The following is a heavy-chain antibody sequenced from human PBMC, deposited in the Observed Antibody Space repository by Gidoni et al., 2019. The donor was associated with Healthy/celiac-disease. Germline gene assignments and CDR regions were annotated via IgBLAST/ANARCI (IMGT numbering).Heavy chain of an antibody. D-gene: IGHD4-17*01. CDR2: IWYDGSNK. CDR3: ARRFAYGDYLAFDI. J-gene: IGHJ3*02. V-gene: IGHV3-33*01. Sequence: GRQAPGKGLERVAVIWYDGSNKYYADSVKGRFTISRDNSKNTLYLQMNSLRDEDTAVYCCARRFAYGDYLAFDIWGQGTMVTVSS.